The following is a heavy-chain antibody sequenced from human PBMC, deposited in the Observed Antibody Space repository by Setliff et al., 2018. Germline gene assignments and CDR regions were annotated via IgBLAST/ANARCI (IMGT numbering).Heavy chain of an antibody. V-gene: IGHV4-39*07. Sequence: SETLSLTCTVSGGSISSSSYYWGWIRQPPGKGLEWIGNINYSGKTYYNPSLKSRVTISVDMSKNQFSLKLSSVTAADTAIYYCARGGTYRYFDNWGQGTLVTVSS. CDR3: ARGGTYRYFDN. CDR1: GGSISSSSYY. CDR2: INYSGKT. J-gene: IGHJ4*02.